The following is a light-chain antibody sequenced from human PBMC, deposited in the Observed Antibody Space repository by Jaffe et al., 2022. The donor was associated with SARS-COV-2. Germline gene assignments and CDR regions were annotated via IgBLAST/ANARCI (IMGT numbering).Light chain of an antibody. CDR1: QSVSSSY. V-gene: IGKV3-20*01. J-gene: IGKJ1*01. Sequence: EIVLTQSPGTLSLSPGERATLSCRASQSVSSSYLAWYQQKPGQAPRFLIYAASTRATGIPDRFSGGGSGTDFTLTISRLESEDFAVYYCQQYGSSPPTFGQGTKVEI. CDR3: QQYGSSPPT. CDR2: AAS.